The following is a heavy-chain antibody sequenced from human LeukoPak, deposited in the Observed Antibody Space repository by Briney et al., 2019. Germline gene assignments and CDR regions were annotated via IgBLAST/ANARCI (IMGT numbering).Heavy chain of an antibody. CDR1: GFTFSSYG. CDR3: AKDLDYGDHGFYFDY. D-gene: IGHD4-17*01. V-gene: IGHV3-30*02. J-gene: IGHJ4*02. CDR2: IRYDGSNK. Sequence: GGSLRLSCAASGFTFSSYGMHWVRQAPGKGLEWVAFIRYDGSNKYYADSVKGRFTISRDNSKNTLYLQMNSLRAEDTAVYYCAKDLDYGDHGFYFDYWGQGTLVTVSS.